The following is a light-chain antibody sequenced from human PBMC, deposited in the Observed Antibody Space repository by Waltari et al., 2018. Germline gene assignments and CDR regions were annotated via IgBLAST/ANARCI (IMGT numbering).Light chain of an antibody. V-gene: IGLV8-61*01. CDR1: SGSVSTNYH. CDR2: STN. J-gene: IGLJ3*02. Sequence: QTVVTQEPSFSVSPGGPVPLPCGLTSGSVSTNYHASWYRQTPGQAPRTLIYSTNIRSSGVPDRFSGSILGNKAALTITGAQADDESDYYCMLSMGGDIWVFGGGTKLTVL. CDR3: MLSMGGDIWV.